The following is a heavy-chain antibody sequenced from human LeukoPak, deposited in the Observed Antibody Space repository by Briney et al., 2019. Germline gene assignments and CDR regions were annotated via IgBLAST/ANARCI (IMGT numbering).Heavy chain of an antibody. CDR3: ATDRRYSGSLDY. V-gene: IGHV1-24*01. Sequence: ASVKVSCKVSGYTLTELSMHWVRQAPGKGLEWMGGFDPEDGETIYAQKFQGRVTMTGDTSTDTAYMELSSLRSEDTAVYYCATDRRYSGSLDYWGQGTLVTVSS. CDR1: GYTLTELS. D-gene: IGHD1-26*01. CDR2: FDPEDGET. J-gene: IGHJ4*02.